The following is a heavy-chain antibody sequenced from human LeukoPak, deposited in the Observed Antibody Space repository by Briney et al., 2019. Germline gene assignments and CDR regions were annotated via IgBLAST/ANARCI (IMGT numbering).Heavy chain of an antibody. D-gene: IGHD6-19*01. V-gene: IGHV3-15*01. Sequence: GGSLRLSCAASGFTFSNAWMNWVRQAPGKGLEWVGRIKSKADGGTTNYAAPVKGRFTISRDDSKNTLFLQVNSLKTEDTAVYFCTYSVAGAFDVWGQGTLVTVSS. CDR1: GFTFSNAW. CDR3: TYSVAGAFDV. CDR2: IKSKADGGTT. J-gene: IGHJ3*01.